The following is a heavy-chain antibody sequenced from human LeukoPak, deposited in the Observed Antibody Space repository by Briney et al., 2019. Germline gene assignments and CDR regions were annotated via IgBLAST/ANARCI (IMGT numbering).Heavy chain of an antibody. J-gene: IGHJ6*03. CDR3: ARGNGPSLYYYYMDV. CDR2: INPNSGNT. D-gene: IGHD2-2*01. Sequence: ASVKVSCKASGYTFTGYYMHWVRQAPGQGLEWMGWINPNSGNTGYAQKFQGRVTMTRNTSISTAYMELSSLRSEDTAVYYCARGNGPSLYYYYMDVWGKGTTVTISS. CDR1: GYTFTGYY. V-gene: IGHV1-8*02.